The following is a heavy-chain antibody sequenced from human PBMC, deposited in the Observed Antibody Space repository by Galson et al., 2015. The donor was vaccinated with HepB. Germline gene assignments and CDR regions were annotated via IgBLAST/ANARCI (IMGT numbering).Heavy chain of an antibody. Sequence: QSGAEVTKPGESLKISCKASGYIFIGSYMHWVRQVPGQGLEWMGRINPNSGGADYAQKFQGRITMTRDTSINTVYMELTRLRSDDTAVYYCARQSSSPSWGQGTLVTVSS. V-gene: IGHV1-2*06. D-gene: IGHD6-19*01. CDR2: INPNSGGA. J-gene: IGHJ4*02. CDR3: ARQSSSPS. CDR1: GYIFIGSY.